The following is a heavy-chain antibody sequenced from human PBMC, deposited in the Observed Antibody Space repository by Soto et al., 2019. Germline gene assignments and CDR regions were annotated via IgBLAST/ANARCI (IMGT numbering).Heavy chain of an antibody. D-gene: IGHD3-10*01. CDR1: GFTFSSYG. Sequence: QVQLVESGGGVVQPGRSLRLSCAASGFTFSSYGMHWVRQAPGKGLEWVAVIWYDGSNKYYADSVKGRFTISRDNSKNTLYLQMNSLRAEDTAVYYCARSTNYDGSGSRKRDYGMDVWGQGTTVTVSS. J-gene: IGHJ6*02. V-gene: IGHV3-33*01. CDR3: ARSTNYDGSGSRKRDYGMDV. CDR2: IWYDGSNK.